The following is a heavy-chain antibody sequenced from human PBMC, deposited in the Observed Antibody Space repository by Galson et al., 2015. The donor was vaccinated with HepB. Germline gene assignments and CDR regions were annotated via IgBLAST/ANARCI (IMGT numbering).Heavy chain of an antibody. CDR2: IWYDGSNK. D-gene: IGHD4-17*01. CDR1: GFTFSSYG. CDR3: ARTPGDYHYYFDY. Sequence: SLRLSCAASGFTFSSYGMHWVRQAPGKGLEWVAVIWYDGSNKYCADSVKGRFTISRDNSKNTLYLQMNSLRAEDTAVYYCARTPGDYHYYFDYWGQGTLVTVSS. V-gene: IGHV3-33*01. J-gene: IGHJ4*02.